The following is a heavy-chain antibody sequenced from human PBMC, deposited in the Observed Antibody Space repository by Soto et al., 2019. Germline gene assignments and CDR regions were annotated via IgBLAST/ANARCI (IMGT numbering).Heavy chain of an antibody. CDR3: ARHDYYYYYMDV. Sequence: QLQLQESGPGLVKPSETLSLTCTVSGGSISSSSYYWGWIRQPPGKGLEWIGSIYYSGSTYYNPSLKSRVTLSVDMSKNQFSLKLSSVTAADTAVYYCARHDYYYYYMDVWGKGTTVTVSS. CDR1: GGSISSSSYY. J-gene: IGHJ6*03. V-gene: IGHV4-39*01. CDR2: IYYSGST.